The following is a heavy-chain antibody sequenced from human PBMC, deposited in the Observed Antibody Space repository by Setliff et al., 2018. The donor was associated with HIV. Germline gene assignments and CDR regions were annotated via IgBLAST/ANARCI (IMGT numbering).Heavy chain of an antibody. CDR3: ARDRGRPDSFDI. D-gene: IGHD1-26*01. CDR1: GYNFGVYW. Sequence: GGSLRLSCAASGYNFGVYWMHWVRQVPGQGLVWVSHINSDGRGTKYADSVKGRFTMSRDNAKNTLYLQMNSLRAEDTALYFCARDRGRPDSFDIWGQGTMVTVSS. J-gene: IGHJ3*02. V-gene: IGHV3-74*01. CDR2: INSDGRGT.